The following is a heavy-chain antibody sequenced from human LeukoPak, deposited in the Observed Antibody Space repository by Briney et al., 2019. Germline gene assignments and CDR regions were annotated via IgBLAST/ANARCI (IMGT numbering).Heavy chain of an antibody. CDR3: ARGGVYSSSSFDY. J-gene: IGHJ4*02. V-gene: IGHV3-30*03. D-gene: IGHD6-6*01. Sequence: GGSLRLSCAASGFTFSSYGMHWVRQAPGKGLGWVAVISYDGSNKYYADSVKGRFTISRDNSKNTLYLQMNSLRAEDTAVYYCARGGVYSSSSFDYWGQGTLVTVSS. CDR1: GFTFSSYG. CDR2: ISYDGSNK.